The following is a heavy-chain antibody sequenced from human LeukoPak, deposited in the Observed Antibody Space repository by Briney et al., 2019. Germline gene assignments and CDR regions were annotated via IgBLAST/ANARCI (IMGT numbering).Heavy chain of an antibody. CDR1: GFTFSSYS. J-gene: IGHJ4*02. V-gene: IGHV3-21*01. CDR2: ISGSSRYI. D-gene: IGHD4-17*01. CDR3: ARRLNYGDYGSDY. Sequence: PGGSLRLSCAASGFTFSSYSMNWVRQPPGKGLEWVSTISGSSRYIYFADSVKGRFTISRDNAKNSLYLQMNSPRAEDTAVYYCARRLNYGDYGSDYWGRGTLVTVSS.